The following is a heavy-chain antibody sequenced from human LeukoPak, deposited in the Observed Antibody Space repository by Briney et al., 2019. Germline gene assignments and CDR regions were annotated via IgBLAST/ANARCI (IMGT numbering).Heavy chain of an antibody. CDR2: IYPGDSDT. CDR3: ARQGYSSGWYYGY. D-gene: IGHD6-19*01. V-gene: IGHV5-51*01. CDR1: GYSFTSYW. Sequence: GESLKISCEGSGYSFTSYWIGWVRQMPGKGLEWMGIIYPGDSDTRYSPSFQGQVTISADKSISTAYLQWSSLKASDTAMYYCARQGYSSGWYYGYWGQGTLVTVSS. J-gene: IGHJ4*02.